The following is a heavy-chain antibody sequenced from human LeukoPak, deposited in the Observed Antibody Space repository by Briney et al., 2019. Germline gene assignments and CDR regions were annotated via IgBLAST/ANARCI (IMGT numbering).Heavy chain of an antibody. D-gene: IGHD5-12*01. CDR1: GFTFSSYS. Sequence: KPGRSLRLSCAASGFTFSSYSMNWVRQAPGKGLEWVSSISSSSSYIYYADSVKGRFTISRDNAKNSLYLQMNSLRAEDTAVYYCARGTRLRQATTAPEAGYWGQGTLVTVSS. J-gene: IGHJ4*02. V-gene: IGHV3-21*01. CDR2: ISSSSSYI. CDR3: ARGTRLRQATTAPEAGY.